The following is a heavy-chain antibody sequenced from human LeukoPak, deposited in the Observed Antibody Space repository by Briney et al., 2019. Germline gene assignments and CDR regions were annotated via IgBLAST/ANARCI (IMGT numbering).Heavy chain of an antibody. V-gene: IGHV4-34*01. Sequence: KASETLSLTCAVYGGSFSGYYWSWIRQPPGKGLEWIGEINHSGSTNYNPSLKSRVTISVDTSKNQFSLKLSSVTAADTAVYYCARAYSSSWYWMGYFDYWGQGTLVTVSS. J-gene: IGHJ4*02. CDR3: ARAYSSSWYWMGYFDY. CDR2: INHSGST. D-gene: IGHD6-13*01. CDR1: GGSFSGYY.